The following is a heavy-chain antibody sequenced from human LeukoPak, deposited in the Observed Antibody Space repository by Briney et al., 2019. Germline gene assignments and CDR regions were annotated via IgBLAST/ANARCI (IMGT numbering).Heavy chain of an antibody. J-gene: IGHJ4*02. CDR3: ARNWVYKIDY. Sequence: GGSLRLSCETAGFTFSSYVMHWVRRTPGKGLVWVSRISHDGFISYADSVKGRFTISRDNAKNTLILQMNSLRAEDTAVYYCARNWVYKIDYWGRGTLVTVSS. CDR1: GFTFSSYV. V-gene: IGHV3-74*01. CDR2: ISHDGFI. D-gene: IGHD1-1*01.